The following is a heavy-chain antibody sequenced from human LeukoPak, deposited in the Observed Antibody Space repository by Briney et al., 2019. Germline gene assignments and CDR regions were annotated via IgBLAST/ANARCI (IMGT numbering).Heavy chain of an antibody. CDR2: ISSSSSYI. D-gene: IGHD3-16*01. CDR3: ARAGGSVDPFDQ. V-gene: IGHV3-21*01. Sequence: AGGSLRLSCAASGFTFSSYSMNWVRQAPGKGLEWVSSISSSSSYIYYADSVKGRFTISRDNAKNSLYLQMNSLRAEDTAVYYCARAGGSVDPFDQWGQGTLVTVSS. J-gene: IGHJ4*02. CDR1: GFTFSSYS.